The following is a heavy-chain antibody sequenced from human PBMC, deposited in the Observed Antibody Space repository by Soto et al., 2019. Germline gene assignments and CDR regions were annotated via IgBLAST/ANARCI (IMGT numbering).Heavy chain of an antibody. D-gene: IGHD2-15*01. V-gene: IGHV4-30-4*01. CDR2: IYYTGAT. CDR1: GVSINRGDYY. J-gene: IGHJ4*02. CDR3: ARERGDIVQVPYY. Sequence: QVRLQDSGPKLVRPSQTLSLTCSVSGVSINRGDYYLSWIRQSPGRGLEWIGSIYYTGATNYNPSLGSRMTMSVDTSKNQFFLHLQSVVAADTAVYFCARERGDIVQVPYYWGPGTLITVS.